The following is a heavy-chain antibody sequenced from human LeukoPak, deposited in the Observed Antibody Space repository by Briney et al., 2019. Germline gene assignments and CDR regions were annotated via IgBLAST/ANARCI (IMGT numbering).Heavy chain of an antibody. CDR2: IYTSGST. Sequence: SQTLSLTCTVSGGSISSGNYYWSWIRQPAGKGLEWVGRIYTSGSTNYNPSLKSRVTISVDTSKSQFSLKLSSVTAADTAVYYCARRPYSNYVTYAFDIWGQGTMVTVSS. J-gene: IGHJ3*02. CDR1: GGSISSGNYY. V-gene: IGHV4-61*02. D-gene: IGHD4-11*01. CDR3: ARRPYSNYVTYAFDI.